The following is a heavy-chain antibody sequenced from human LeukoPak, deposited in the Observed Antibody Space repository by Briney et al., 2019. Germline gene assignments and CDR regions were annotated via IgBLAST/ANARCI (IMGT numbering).Heavy chain of an antibody. J-gene: IGHJ6*02. CDR3: AREGVDTTMVKYYYSGMDV. V-gene: IGHV1-24*01. Sequence: ASVKVSCKVSGYTLTELSMHWVRQAPGKGLEWMGGFDPEDGVTIYAQKFQGRVTITADKSTSTAYMELSSLRSEDTAVYYCAREGVDTTMVKYYYSGMDVWGQGTTVTVSS. D-gene: IGHD5-18*01. CDR2: FDPEDGVT. CDR1: GYTLTELS.